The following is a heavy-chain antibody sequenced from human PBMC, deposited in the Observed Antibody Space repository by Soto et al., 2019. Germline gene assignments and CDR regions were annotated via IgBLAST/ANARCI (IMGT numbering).Heavy chain of an antibody. CDR2: IYYTGST. V-gene: IGHV4-59*08. J-gene: IGHJ5*02. CDR1: GGSIRGYY. D-gene: IGHD3-16*01. CDR3: AMTKTTLYNGFDP. Sequence: QVQLQESGPGLVKPSETLSLTCTVSGGSIRGYYWSWIRQTPGKGLEWIGQIYYTGSTNYNPSLKSRVTISVDTSKKHFYLKLSSVTAGDTAMYYCAMTKTTLYNGFDPWGQGTPVTVSS.